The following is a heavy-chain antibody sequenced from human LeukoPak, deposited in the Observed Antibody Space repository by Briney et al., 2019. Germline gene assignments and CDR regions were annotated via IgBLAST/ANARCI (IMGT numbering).Heavy chain of an antibody. CDR2: IYYSGSA. CDR3: ARAYYGSGTYYNFDY. J-gene: IGHJ4*02. D-gene: IGHD3-10*01. V-gene: IGHV4-61*08. CDR1: GGSITSGGYF. Sequence: SETLSLTCTVSGGSITSGGYFWSWIRQPPGKGLEWIGYIYYSGSANYNPSLKSRVTISVDTSKNQFSLKLSSVTAADTAVYSCARAYYGSGTYYNFDYWGQGTLVTVSS.